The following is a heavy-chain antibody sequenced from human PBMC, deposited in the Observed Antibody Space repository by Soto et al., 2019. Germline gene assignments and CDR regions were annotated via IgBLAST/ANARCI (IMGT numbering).Heavy chain of an antibody. J-gene: IGHJ4*02. CDR3: TRLETDY. CDR1: GYTFTTHT. CDR2: MNGGNVNT. V-gene: IGHV1-3*01. Sequence: QVQLVQSGAEVKRPGASVKVFCKASGYTFTTHTMHWVRQAPGQGLEWMGWMNGGNVNTKYSQKFQGRVTFTRDTFASTAYMALSSLRSEDTAVYYCTRLETDYWGQGTLVTVSS.